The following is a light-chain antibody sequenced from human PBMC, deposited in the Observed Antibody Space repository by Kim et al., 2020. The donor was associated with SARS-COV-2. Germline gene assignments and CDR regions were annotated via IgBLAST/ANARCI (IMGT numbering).Light chain of an antibody. CDR2: QDS. Sequence: VSVSPGQTASITCSGDKLGNKYACWYQQQPGQSPVLVIYQDSKRPSGFPERFSGSNSGNTATLTISGTQAMDEADYYCQAWDSSTEVFGGGTQLTVL. V-gene: IGLV3-1*01. CDR3: QAWDSSTEV. J-gene: IGLJ3*02. CDR1: KLGNKY.